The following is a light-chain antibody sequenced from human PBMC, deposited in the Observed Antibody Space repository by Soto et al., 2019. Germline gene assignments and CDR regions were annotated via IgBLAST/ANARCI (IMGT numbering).Light chain of an antibody. Sequence: EIQMTQSPSSLSASVGDRVTITCRASQNINNYLNWYQQQPGKGPKLLIFAASNLQSGVPSRFRGSGSGTDFTLTISSLQPEDFATYSCHQSYTFPETFGQGTKVEIK. CDR3: HQSYTFPET. V-gene: IGKV1-39*01. CDR1: QNINNY. CDR2: AAS. J-gene: IGKJ1*01.